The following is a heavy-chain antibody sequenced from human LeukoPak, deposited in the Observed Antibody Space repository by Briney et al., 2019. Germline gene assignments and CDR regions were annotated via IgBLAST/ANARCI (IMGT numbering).Heavy chain of an antibody. CDR2: IYTSGST. D-gene: IGHD4-11*01. V-gene: IGHV4-4*07. CDR1: GGSISSYY. J-gene: IGHJ3*02. CDR3: ARGNSNRGAKDASDI. Sequence: SETLSLTCTVSGGSISSYYWSWIRQPAGKGLEWIGRIYTSGSTNYNPSLKSRVTMSVDTSKNQFSLKLSSVTAADTAVYYCARGNSNRGAKDASDIWGQGTMVTVSS.